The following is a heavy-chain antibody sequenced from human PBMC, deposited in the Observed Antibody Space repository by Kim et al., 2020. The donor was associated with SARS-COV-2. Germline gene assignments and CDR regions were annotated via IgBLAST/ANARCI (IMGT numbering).Heavy chain of an antibody. V-gene: IGHV3-21*01. CDR3: AREVNIVVVPAAIYDDYYYYGMDV. CDR1: GFTFSSYS. J-gene: IGHJ6*02. CDR2: ISSSSSYI. D-gene: IGHD2-2*01. Sequence: GGSLRLSCAASGFTFSSYSMNWVRQAPGKGLEWVSSISSSSSYIYYADSVKGRFTISRDNAKNSLYLQMNSLRAEDTAVYYCAREVNIVVVPAAIYDDYYYYGMDVWGQGTPVTVSS.